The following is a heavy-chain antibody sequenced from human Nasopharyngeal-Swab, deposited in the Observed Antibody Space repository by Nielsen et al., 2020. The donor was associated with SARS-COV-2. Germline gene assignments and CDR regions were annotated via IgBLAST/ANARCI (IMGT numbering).Heavy chain of an antibody. J-gene: IGHJ4*02. CDR2: IWFDGRNK. CDR3: ARDLDYYDSSGYPFDY. CDR1: GFTFSSYG. Sequence: GESLKISCAASGFTFSSYGMHWVRQAPGKGPEWVAVIWFDGRNKYYADSVKGRLTISRDNSKNTLHLQMNSLRGEDTAVYYCARDLDYYDSSGYPFDYWGQGTLVTVSS. D-gene: IGHD3-22*01. V-gene: IGHV3-33*01.